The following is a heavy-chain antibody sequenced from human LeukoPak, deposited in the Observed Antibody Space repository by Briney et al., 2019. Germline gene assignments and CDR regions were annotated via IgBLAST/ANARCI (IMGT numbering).Heavy chain of an antibody. J-gene: IGHJ6*02. Sequence: GGSLRLSCAASGFNFNSYTMNWVRQAPGKGLEWVSGIYWSSSGTGYADSVKGRFTVSRDSAKNSLYLQMNSLRPEDTALYYCVKDMNPGGADVWGQGTTVTVSS. V-gene: IGHV3-9*01. CDR3: VKDMNPGGADV. CDR1: GFNFNSYT. CDR2: IYWSSSGT. D-gene: IGHD3-10*01.